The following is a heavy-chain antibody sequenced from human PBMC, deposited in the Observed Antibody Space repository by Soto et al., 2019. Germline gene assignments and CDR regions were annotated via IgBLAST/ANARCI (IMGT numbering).Heavy chain of an antibody. V-gene: IGHV3-30*04. Sequence: QVQLVESGGGVVQPGRSLRLSCAASGFTFSTYPMHWVRQAPGKGPEWVAVISYDGKDNYHADSVKGRFTITRDNSKNTLYLQMNSLRPEDTAVYYCARDRDVKAAAYYFDYWGQGTLVTVSS. D-gene: IGHD6-13*01. CDR2: ISYDGKDN. J-gene: IGHJ4*02. CDR3: ARDRDVKAAAYYFDY. CDR1: GFTFSTYP.